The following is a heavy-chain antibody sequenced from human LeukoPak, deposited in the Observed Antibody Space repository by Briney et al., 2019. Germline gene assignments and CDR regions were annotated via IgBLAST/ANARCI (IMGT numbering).Heavy chain of an antibody. J-gene: IGHJ3*02. CDR2: IYHSGST. Sequence: PSETLSLTCTVSGYSISSGYYWGWIRQPPGKGLEWIGSIYHSGSTYYNPSLKSRVTISVDTSKNQFSLKLSSVTAADTAVYYCAREAASGAFDIWGQGTMVTVSS. V-gene: IGHV4-38-2*02. CDR3: AREAASGAFDI. D-gene: IGHD1-26*01. CDR1: GYSISSGYY.